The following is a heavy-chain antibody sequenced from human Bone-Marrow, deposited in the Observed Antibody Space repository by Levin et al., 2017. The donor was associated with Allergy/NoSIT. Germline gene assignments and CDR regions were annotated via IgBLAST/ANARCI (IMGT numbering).Heavy chain of an antibody. D-gene: IGHD5-12*01. CDR3: ARDTGSAYESTAGPDY. Sequence: LAGGSLRLSCAASGFTFSTYSMNWVRQAPGKGLECISFISNSGSLIYYADSVKGRFTISRDNAKNSLYLQMNSLRDEDTAVYYCARDTGSAYESTAGPDYWGQGTLVTVSS. V-gene: IGHV3-48*02. CDR2: ISNSGSLI. CDR1: GFTFSTYS. J-gene: IGHJ4*02.